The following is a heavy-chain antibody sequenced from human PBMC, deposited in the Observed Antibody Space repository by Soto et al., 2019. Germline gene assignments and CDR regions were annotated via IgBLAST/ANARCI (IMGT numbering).Heavy chain of an antibody. CDR3: ARDEWGEYCSSTSCYYSFDY. V-gene: IGHV1-18*01. CDR2: ISAYNGNT. D-gene: IGHD2-2*01. J-gene: IGHJ4*02. Sequence: ASVKVSCKASGYTFTSYGISWVRQAPGQGLEWMGWISAYNGNTNYAQKLQGRVTMTTDTSTSTAYMELRSLRSDDTAVYYCARDEWGEYCSSTSCYYSFDYWGQGTLVTVSS. CDR1: GYTFTSYG.